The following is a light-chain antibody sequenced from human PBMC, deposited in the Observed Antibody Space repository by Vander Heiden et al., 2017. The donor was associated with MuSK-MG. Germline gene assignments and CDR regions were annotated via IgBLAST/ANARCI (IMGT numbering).Light chain of an antibody. J-gene: IGKJ3*01. CDR1: QSVSSY. Sequence: EIVLTQSPATLSLSPGERATLSCRASQSVSSYLAWYQQKPGQAPRLLIYDASNRATGIPARFSGSGSGTDFTLTISSLEPEDFAVYYCHQRSNWPLTFGHGTKVDIK. V-gene: IGKV3-11*01. CDR3: HQRSNWPLT. CDR2: DAS.